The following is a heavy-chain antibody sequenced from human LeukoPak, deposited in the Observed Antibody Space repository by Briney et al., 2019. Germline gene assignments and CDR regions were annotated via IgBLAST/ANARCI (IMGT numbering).Heavy chain of an antibody. CDR2: IRYDGSNK. J-gene: IGHJ4*02. Sequence: PGGSLRLSCAASGFTFSSYGMHWVRQAPGKGLEWVAFIRYDGSNKYYADSVKGRFTISRDNSKNTLYLQMNSLRAEDTAVYYCARREGYFYDSSGYYNYWGQGTLVTVSS. D-gene: IGHD3-22*01. V-gene: IGHV3-30*02. CDR1: GFTFSSYG. CDR3: ARREGYFYDSSGYYNY.